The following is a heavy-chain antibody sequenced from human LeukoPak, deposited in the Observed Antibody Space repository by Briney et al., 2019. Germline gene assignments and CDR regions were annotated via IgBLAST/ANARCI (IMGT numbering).Heavy chain of an antibody. CDR1: GGFISSGGYY. J-gene: IGHJ3*01. V-gene: IGHV4-39*01. CDR2: VHHSGIT. Sequence: NPSETLSLTCVVSGGFISSGGYYWGWIRHPPEKGLEWIGSVHHSGITYYNTSLKSRVTISVDKSKNQFSLELTSVTAADTAVYYCARNPPNYYDSSGRMGAFDVWGQGTTVTVSS. CDR3: ARNPPNYYDSSGRMGAFDV. D-gene: IGHD3-22*01.